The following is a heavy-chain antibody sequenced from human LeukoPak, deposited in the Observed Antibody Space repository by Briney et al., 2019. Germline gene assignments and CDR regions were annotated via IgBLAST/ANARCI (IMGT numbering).Heavy chain of an antibody. V-gene: IGHV3-48*03. D-gene: IGHD2-2*02. Sequence: TGGSLRLSCAASGFTFNSYEMHWVRQAPGKGLEWVSDISCSGGTIYYADSVKGRFTISRDNAKNSLYLQMNSLRAEDTAVYYCARWEYIVVPAAIRGEGGYYYGMDVWGEGTTVSVSS. CDR1: GFTFNSYE. CDR3: ARWEYIVVPAAIRGEGGYYYGMDV. CDR2: ISCSGGTI. J-gene: IGHJ6*04.